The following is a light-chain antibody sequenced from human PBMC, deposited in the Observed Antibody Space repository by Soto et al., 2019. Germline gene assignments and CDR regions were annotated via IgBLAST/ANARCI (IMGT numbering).Light chain of an antibody. CDR3: TSYTSISTYV. V-gene: IGLV2-14*01. J-gene: IGLJ1*01. CDR2: EVS. CDR1: SSDVGGYNH. Sequence: QSVLTQPASVSESPGLSNTISCAGTSSDVGGYNHVSWYQQHADKAHKLLIHEVSNRPSGVSNRFSGSKSGNTASLTISGLQAEDEADYYCTSYTSISTYVFGTGTTVTVL.